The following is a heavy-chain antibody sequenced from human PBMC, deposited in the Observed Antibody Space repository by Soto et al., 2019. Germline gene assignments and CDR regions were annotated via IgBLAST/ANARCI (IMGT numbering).Heavy chain of an antibody. Sequence: PGGSLRLSCAASGFTFSISWMHWVRQVPGKGLEWVSRVTSDGSKTIYADSVKGRFTISRDNAESTVYLQMNSLRAEDTGVYFCATLTAYQLPPFWGQGTTVTVSS. V-gene: IGHV3-74*01. D-gene: IGHD2-2*01. CDR3: ATLTAYQLPPF. J-gene: IGHJ6*02. CDR1: GFTFSISW. CDR2: VTSDGSKT.